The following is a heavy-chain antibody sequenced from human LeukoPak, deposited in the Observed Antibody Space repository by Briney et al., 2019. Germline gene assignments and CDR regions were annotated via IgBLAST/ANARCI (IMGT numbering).Heavy chain of an antibody. J-gene: IGHJ2*01. CDR2: IYYSGST. CDR1: GGSISSYY. Sequence: SETLSLTCTVSGGSISSYYWSWIRQPPGKGLEWIGYIYYSGSTNYNPSLKSRVTISVDTSKNQFSLKLSSVTVADTAVYYCARNYGGNRSYWYFDLWGRGTLVTVSS. V-gene: IGHV4-59*01. CDR3: ARNYGGNRSYWYFDL. D-gene: IGHD4-23*01.